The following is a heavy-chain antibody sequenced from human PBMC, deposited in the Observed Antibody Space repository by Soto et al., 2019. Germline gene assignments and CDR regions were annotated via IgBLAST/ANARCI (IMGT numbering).Heavy chain of an antibody. CDR1: GYTFTSYY. CDR3: ARNTIFGVVIRSYGMDV. D-gene: IGHD3-3*01. CDR2: INPSGGST. Sequence: EASVKVSCKASGYTFTSYYMHWVRQAPGQGLEWMGIINPSGGSTSYAQKFQGRVTMTRDTSTSTVYMELSSLRSEDTAVYYCARNTIFGVVIRSYGMDVWGQGTTVTVSS. J-gene: IGHJ6*02. V-gene: IGHV1-46*01.